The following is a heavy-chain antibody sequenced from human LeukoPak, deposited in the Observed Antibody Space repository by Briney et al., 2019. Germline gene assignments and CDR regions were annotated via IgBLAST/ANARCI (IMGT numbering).Heavy chain of an antibody. CDR2: IIPSGGST. V-gene: IGHV1-46*01. Sequence: ASVKVSCKTSGDTYSDYYIHWVRQAPGQGLEWMGRIIPSGGSTTYAQKFQGRVTMTRDMSTNTVYMELSSLRSEDTAVYYCARDSYGSDYWGQGTLVTVSS. J-gene: IGHJ4*02. CDR3: ARDSYGSDY. D-gene: IGHD3-16*01. CDR1: GDTYSDYY.